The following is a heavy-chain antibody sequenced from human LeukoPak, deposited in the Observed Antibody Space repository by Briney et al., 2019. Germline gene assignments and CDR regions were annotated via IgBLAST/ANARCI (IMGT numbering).Heavy chain of an antibody. V-gene: IGHV3-11*01. Sequence: GGSLRLSCAASGLTFSDYYMSWIRQAPGKGLEWVSYISSSVSTIYYADSVKGRFTISRDNAKNSLYLQMNSVRAEDTAVYYCATADCSGGSCYFHYWGQETLVTVSS. CDR1: GLTFSDYY. CDR2: ISSSVSTI. CDR3: ATADCSGGSCYFHY. J-gene: IGHJ4*02. D-gene: IGHD2-15*01.